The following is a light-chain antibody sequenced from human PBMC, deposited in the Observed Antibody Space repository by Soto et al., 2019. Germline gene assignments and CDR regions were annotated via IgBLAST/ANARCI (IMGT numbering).Light chain of an antibody. Sequence: QSVLTQPASVSGSPGQSITISCTGTSSDVGDYNYVSWYQQGPGTAPKLIIYDVSSRPSGVSHRFSGSKSGNTASLTISGLQAEDEADYYCSSFSVASPLFGTGTKVTVL. J-gene: IGLJ1*01. CDR2: DVS. CDR1: SSDVGDYNY. CDR3: SSFSVASPL. V-gene: IGLV2-14*03.